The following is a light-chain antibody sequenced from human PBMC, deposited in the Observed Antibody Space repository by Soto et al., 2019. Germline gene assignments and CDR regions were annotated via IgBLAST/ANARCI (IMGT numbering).Light chain of an antibody. CDR3: SSYEGTKYVW. CDR1: SSDVGDYNF. Sequence: QSALTQPPSASGSPGQSVTISCTGTSSDVGDYNFVSWYQHHPGKAPKLIIYEVSKRPSGVPDRFSASKSGHTASLTVSGLKPEDSADYHCSSYEGTKYVWFGGGTKLIVL. J-gene: IGLJ3*02. CDR2: EVS. V-gene: IGLV2-8*01.